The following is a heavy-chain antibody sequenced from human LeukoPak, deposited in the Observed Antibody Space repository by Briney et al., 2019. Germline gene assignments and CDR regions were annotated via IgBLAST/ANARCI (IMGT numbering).Heavy chain of an antibody. V-gene: IGHV4-34*01. D-gene: IGHD3-3*01. Sequence: SETLSLTCAVYGGSFSGYYWSWIRQPPGKGLEWIGEINHSGSTNYNPSLKSRVTISVDTSKNQFSLKLSSVTAADTAVYYCARDLDDFWSGYYIDYWGQGTLVTVSS. CDR2: INHSGST. CDR3: ARDLDDFWSGYYIDY. CDR1: GGSFSGYY. J-gene: IGHJ4*02.